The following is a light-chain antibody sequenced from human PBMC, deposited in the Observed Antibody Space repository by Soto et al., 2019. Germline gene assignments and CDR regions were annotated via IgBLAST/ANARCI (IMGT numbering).Light chain of an antibody. J-gene: IGKJ5*01. CDR2: DVS. V-gene: IGKV1-9*01. CDR3: QQLNSYTIT. Sequence: DIQLTQSPSFLSASVRDRVTLTCRASQAIASYLAWYQQKPGKAPKLLIYDVSTLQSGVPSRFSGSGSGTEFTLTISGLQPEDFATDYCQQLNSYTITFGQGTRLEIK. CDR1: QAIASY.